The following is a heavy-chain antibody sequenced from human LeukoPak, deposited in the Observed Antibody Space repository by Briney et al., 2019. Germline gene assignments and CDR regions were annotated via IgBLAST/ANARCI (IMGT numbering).Heavy chain of an antibody. V-gene: IGHV4-59*01. Sequence: PSETLSLTCTVSGGSISSYYWCWIWQPPGKGLDWDGYIYYSGSTNYNPSLKCRVTISGDASKHQFSVELSSVCAADTAVYFCARGGLRNLKQGYYFDYWGEGALVTVSS. CDR3: ARGGLRNLKQGYYFDY. J-gene: IGHJ4*02. D-gene: IGHD4-17*01. CDR1: GGSISSYY. CDR2: IYYSGST.